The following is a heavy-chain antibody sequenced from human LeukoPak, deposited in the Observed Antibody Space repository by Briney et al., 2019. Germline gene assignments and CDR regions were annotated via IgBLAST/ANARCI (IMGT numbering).Heavy chain of an antibody. CDR1: GFTFSSYG. V-gene: IGHV3-30*18. CDR3: AKGVEMATMTD. CDR2: ISYDGSNK. Sequence: GSLRLSCAASGFTFSSYGMHWVRQAQGKGLEWVAVISYDGSNKYYADSVKGRFTISRDNSKNTLYLQMNSLRAEDTAVYYCAKGVEMATMTDWGQGTLVTVSS. D-gene: IGHD5-24*01. J-gene: IGHJ4*02.